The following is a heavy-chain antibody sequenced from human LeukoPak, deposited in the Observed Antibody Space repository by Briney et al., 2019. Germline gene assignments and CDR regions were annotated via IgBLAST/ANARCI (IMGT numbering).Heavy chain of an antibody. D-gene: IGHD5-12*01. CDR3: AKVHSGYDFNWYFDL. V-gene: IGHV3-9*01. Sequence: GGSLRLSYAASGFTFDDYAMHCVRQAPGKGLECVSDISWNSGSIGYADSVKGRFTISRDNAKNSLYLQMNSLRAEDTALYYCAKVHSGYDFNWYFDLWGRGTLVTVSS. CDR1: GFTFDDYA. J-gene: IGHJ2*01. CDR2: ISWNSGSI.